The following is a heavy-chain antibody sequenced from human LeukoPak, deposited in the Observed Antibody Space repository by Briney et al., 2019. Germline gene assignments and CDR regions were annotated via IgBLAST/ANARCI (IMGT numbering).Heavy chain of an antibody. V-gene: IGHV1-46*01. Sequence: EASVKVSCKASGYTFTSYYMHWVRQAPGQGLEWMGIINPSGGSTSYAQKFQGRVTITADKSTSTAYMELSSLRSEDTAVYYCARVDTAMVKSFDYWGQGTLVTVSS. CDR2: INPSGGST. D-gene: IGHD5-18*01. CDR1: GYTFTSYY. CDR3: ARVDTAMVKSFDY. J-gene: IGHJ4*02.